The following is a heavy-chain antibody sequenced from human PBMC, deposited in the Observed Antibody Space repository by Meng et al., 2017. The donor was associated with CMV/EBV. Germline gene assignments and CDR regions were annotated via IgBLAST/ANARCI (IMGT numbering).Heavy chain of an antibody. CDR1: GYTITGYY. CDR2: INPNSGGT. V-gene: IGHV1-2*02. J-gene: IGHJ4*02. CDR3: ARHYDYDDY. D-gene: IGHD3-16*01. Sequence: QVELVQSEAWVEKLGSSVKASYKASGYTITGYYMHWVRQAPGQGREWMGWINPNSGGTNYAQKFQGRVTMTRDTSISTAYMELSRLRSDDTAVYYCARHYDYDDYWGQGTLVTVSS.